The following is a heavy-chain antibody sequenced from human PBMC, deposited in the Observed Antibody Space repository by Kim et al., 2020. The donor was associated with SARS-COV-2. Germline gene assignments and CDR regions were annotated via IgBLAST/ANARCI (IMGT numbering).Heavy chain of an antibody. V-gene: IGHV4-39*01. CDR2: T. Sequence: TYYIPSLKSRDTISVHKSKNQFSRTLRSVTAADTAVYYCARQGDYYGMDVWGQGTTVTVSS. CDR3: ARQGDYYGMDV. J-gene: IGHJ6*02.